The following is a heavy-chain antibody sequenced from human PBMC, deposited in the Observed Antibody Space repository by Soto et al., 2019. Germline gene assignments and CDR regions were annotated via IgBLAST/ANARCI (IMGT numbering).Heavy chain of an antibody. CDR2: IIPIFGTA. J-gene: IGHJ3*02. CDR1: GGTFSSYA. Sequence: QVQLVQSGAEVKKPGSSVKVSCKASGGTFSSYAISCVRQAPGQGLEWMGGIIPIFGTAKYAQKFQGRVTISADESTSTAYMEVSSLRFEDTAVYYWARDKGRNFLDAFDIWGQGTMVTVSS. CDR3: ARDKGRNFLDAFDI. D-gene: IGHD1-7*01. V-gene: IGHV1-69*01.